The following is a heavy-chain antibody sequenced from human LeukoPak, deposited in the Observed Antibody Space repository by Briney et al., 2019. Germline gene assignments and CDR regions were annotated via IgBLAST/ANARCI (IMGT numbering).Heavy chain of an antibody. D-gene: IGHD6-19*01. CDR3: ARLHSSGWYGGDAFDI. CDR1: GYTFTSYD. Sequence: GASVKVSCKASGYTFTSYDINWVRQATGQGLEWMGWMNPNSGNTGYAQKFQGRVTMTRNTSISTAYMELSSLRSEDMAVYYCARLHSSGWYGGDAFDIWGQGTIVTVSS. J-gene: IGHJ3*02. V-gene: IGHV1-8*01. CDR2: MNPNSGNT.